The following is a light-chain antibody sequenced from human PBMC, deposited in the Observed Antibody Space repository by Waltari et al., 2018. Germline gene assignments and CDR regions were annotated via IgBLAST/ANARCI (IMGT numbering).Light chain of an antibody. CDR2: YDS. V-gene: IGLV3-21*04. CDR1: NIESKS. Sequence: SYVLTQPPSVSVAPGKTASITCGGNNIESKSVHWYQQKPGQAPILVISYDSDRPSGIPELFSGSNAGNTATLTISRVEAGDEADYYCQVWDANTDPGVFGTGTEVTVL. CDR3: QVWDANTDPGV. J-gene: IGLJ1*01.